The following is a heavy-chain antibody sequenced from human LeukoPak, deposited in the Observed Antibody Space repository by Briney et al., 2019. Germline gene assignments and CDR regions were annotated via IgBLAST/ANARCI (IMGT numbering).Heavy chain of an antibody. V-gene: IGHV3-21*04. Sequence: GGSLRLSCAASGFTFSSYSMNWVRQAPGKGLEWVSSISSSSSYIYYADSVKGRFTISRDNAKNSLYLQMNSLRAEDTAVYYCAKDLGIAAAGPLFDYWGQGTLVTVSS. CDR2: ISSSSSYI. CDR1: GFTFSSYS. CDR3: AKDLGIAAAGPLFDY. J-gene: IGHJ4*02. D-gene: IGHD6-13*01.